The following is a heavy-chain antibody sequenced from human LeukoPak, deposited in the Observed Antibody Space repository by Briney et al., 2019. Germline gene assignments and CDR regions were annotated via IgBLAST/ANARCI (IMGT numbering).Heavy chain of an antibody. J-gene: IGHJ4*02. D-gene: IGHD6-13*01. CDR1: GGSISGYY. CDR3: ARDRGSAGGFDF. CDR2: VSHSGST. Sequence: PSETLSLTCTVSGGSISGYYWSWIRQPPGKGLEWIAFVSHSGSTNYNPSLKNRVAIPRDTSKNQLSLKLSSVTAADTAVYYCARDRGSAGGFDFWGQGALVTVSS. V-gene: IGHV4-59*01.